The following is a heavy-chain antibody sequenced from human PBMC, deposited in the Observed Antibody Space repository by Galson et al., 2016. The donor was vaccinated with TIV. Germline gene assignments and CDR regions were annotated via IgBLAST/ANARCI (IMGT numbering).Heavy chain of an antibody. V-gene: IGHV3-33*01. CDR3: ARIIVSYGMDV. CDR2: IWYDGSIK. D-gene: IGHD2/OR15-2a*01. Sequence: SCAASGYTFSSYGMHWVRQAPGKGLEWVAVIWYDGSIKYNEDSVKGRFTISRDKSKNTLYLAMSSLRAEDTAVYYCARIIVSYGMDVWGQGTTVTVSS. CDR1: GYTFSSYG. J-gene: IGHJ6*02.